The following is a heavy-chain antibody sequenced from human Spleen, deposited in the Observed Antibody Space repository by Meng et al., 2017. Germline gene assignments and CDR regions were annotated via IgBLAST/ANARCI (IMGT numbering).Heavy chain of an antibody. D-gene: IGHD6-13*01. CDR1: GFTFSDYY. J-gene: IGHJ3*02. V-gene: IGHV3-30*01. Sequence: GESLKISCAASGFTFSDYYMSWVRQAPGKGLEWVAVISYDGSNKYYADSVKGRFTISRDNSKNTLYLQMNSLRAEDTAVYYCASGYSSSWAAGAFDIWGQGTMVTVSS. CDR3: ASGYSSSWAAGAFDI. CDR2: ISYDGSNK.